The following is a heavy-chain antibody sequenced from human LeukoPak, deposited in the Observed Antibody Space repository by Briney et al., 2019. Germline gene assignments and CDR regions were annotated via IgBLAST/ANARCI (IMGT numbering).Heavy chain of an antibody. Sequence: GGSLRLSFAASGFTFRSYEMNGVRQAPGKGLEWVSVIYSGGSTYYADSVKGRFTISRDNSQNTLYLQMNSLRAEDTAVYYCARNISNWGQGTLVTVSS. D-gene: IGHD6-13*01. J-gene: IGHJ4*02. V-gene: IGHV3-53*01. CDR2: IYSGGST. CDR1: GFTFRSYE. CDR3: ARNISN.